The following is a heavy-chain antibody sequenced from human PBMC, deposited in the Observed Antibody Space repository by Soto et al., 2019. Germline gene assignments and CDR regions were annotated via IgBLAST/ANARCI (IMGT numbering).Heavy chain of an antibody. Sequence: ASVKVSCKASGYTFTSYDINWVRQATGQGLEWMGWMNPNSGNTGYAQKFQGRVTMTRNTSISTAYMELSSLRSEDTAVYYCARSPIRRRNWVDPWGQGTLVTFSS. J-gene: IGHJ5*02. CDR3: ARSPIRRRNWVDP. CDR1: GYTFTSYD. V-gene: IGHV1-8*01. CDR2: MNPNSGNT.